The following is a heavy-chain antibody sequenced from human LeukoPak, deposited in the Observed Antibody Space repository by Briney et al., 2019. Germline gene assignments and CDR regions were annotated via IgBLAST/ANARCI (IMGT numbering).Heavy chain of an antibody. D-gene: IGHD4-17*01. CDR1: GYTFTSYG. J-gene: IGHJ3*02. CDR2: ISAYNGNT. CDR3: ARARATVTTPDAFDI. Sequence: ASVKVSCKASGYTFTSYGISWVRQAPGQGLERMGWISAYNGNTNYAQKLQGRVTMTTDTSTSTAYMELRSLRSDDTAVYYCARARATVTTPDAFDIWGQGTMVTVSS. V-gene: IGHV1-18*01.